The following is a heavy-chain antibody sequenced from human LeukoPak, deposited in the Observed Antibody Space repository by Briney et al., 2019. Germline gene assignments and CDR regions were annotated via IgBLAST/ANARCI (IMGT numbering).Heavy chain of an antibody. CDR1: GFTFSSYA. CDR2: ISYDGSNK. Sequence: GGSLRLSCAASGFTFSSYAMHWVRQAPGKGLEWVAVISYDGSNKYYADSVKGRFTISRDNSKNTLYLQMNSLRAEDTAVYYCAKGGDYGGWYYFDYWGQGTLVTVSS. J-gene: IGHJ4*02. D-gene: IGHD4-23*01. V-gene: IGHV3-30-3*01. CDR3: AKGGDYGGWYYFDY.